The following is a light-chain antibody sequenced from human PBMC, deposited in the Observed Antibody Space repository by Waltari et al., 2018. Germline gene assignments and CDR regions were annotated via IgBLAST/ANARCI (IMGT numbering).Light chain of an antibody. CDR3: CSYAGSYTPWV. J-gene: IGLJ3*02. V-gene: IGLV2-11*01. CDR2: DVS. CDR1: SSDVGGYHY. Sequence: QSALTQPRSVSGSPGQSVTISCTGTSSDVGGYHYVSWYQQYPGKAPKLMIYDVSKRPSGVPDRFSGSKSGNTASLTISGLQAEDEVDYYCCSYAGSYTPWVFGGGTKLTVL.